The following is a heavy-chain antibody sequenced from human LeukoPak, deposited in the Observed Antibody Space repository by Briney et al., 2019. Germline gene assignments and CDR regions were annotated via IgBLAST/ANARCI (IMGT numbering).Heavy chain of an antibody. CDR3: ARGGGSPNWFDP. CDR1: GGSISSGGYS. V-gene: IGHV4-30-2*01. Sequence: SETLSLTCAVSGGSISSGGYSWSWIRQPAGKGLEWIGYIYHSGSTYYNPSLKSRVTISVDRSKNQFSLKLSSVTAADTAVYYCARGGGSPNWFDPWGQGTLVTVSS. D-gene: IGHD2-15*01. J-gene: IGHJ5*02. CDR2: IYHSGST.